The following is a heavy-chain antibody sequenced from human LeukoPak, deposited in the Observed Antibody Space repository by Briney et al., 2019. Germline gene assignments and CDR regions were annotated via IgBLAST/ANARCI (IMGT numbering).Heavy chain of an antibody. Sequence: GASVKVSCKASGYTFTGYYMHWVRQAPGQGLEWMGRINPNSGGTNYAQKFQGRVNMTRDTPISTASMELSRLRSDDTAVYYCARLEIRVLAAADDYWGQGTLVTVSS. CDR2: INPNSGGT. V-gene: IGHV1-2*06. CDR1: GYTFTGYY. J-gene: IGHJ4*02. CDR3: ARLEIRVLAAADDY. D-gene: IGHD6-13*01.